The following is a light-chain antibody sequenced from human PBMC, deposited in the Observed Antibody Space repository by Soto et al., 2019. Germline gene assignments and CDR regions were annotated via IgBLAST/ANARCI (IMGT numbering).Light chain of an antibody. J-gene: IGKJ1*01. CDR1: QSISSY. Sequence: DIQMTQSPSSLSASVGDRVTITCRASQSISSYLNWYQQKPGKAPKLLIYAASSLQSGVPSRFSGSGSVTDFTLTITILQPEDFATYYCQQSYSTPPTFGQGTQVEIK. V-gene: IGKV1-39*01. CDR3: QQSYSTPPT. CDR2: AAS.